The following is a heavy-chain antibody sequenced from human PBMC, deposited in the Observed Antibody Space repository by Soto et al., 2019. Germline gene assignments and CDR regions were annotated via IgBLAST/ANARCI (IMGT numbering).Heavy chain of an antibody. D-gene: IGHD2-2*01. J-gene: IGHJ4*02. CDR1: GYTFTSYG. CDR2: ISAYNGNT. CDR3: ARGAWRVPAWTN. Sequence: ASGEVSCKASGYTFTSYGISWVRQAPGQGLEWMGWISAYNGNTNYAQKLQGRVTMTTDTSTSTAYMELRSLRSDDTAVYYCARGAWRVPAWTNWGQGTLATVSS. V-gene: IGHV1-18*01.